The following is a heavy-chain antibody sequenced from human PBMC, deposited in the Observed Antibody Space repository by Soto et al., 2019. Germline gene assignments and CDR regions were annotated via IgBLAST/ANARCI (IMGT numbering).Heavy chain of an antibody. D-gene: IGHD3-10*01. V-gene: IGHV3-30*18. CDR3: AKEYYYGSGRLHYYYYYMDV. CDR1: GFPFSSYG. J-gene: IGHJ6*03. CDR2: ISYDESNK. Sequence: GGSLRLSCAASGFPFSSYGMPWVRQAPGKGLEWVAVISYDESNKYYADSVKGRFTISRDNSKNTLYLQMNSLRAEDTAVYYCAKEYYYGSGRLHYYYYYMDVWGKGTTVTVSS.